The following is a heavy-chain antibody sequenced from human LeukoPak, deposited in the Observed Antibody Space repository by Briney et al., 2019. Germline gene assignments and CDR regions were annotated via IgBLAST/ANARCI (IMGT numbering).Heavy chain of an antibody. CDR2: INPSGGST. J-gene: IGHJ1*01. CDR1: GYTFTSYY. V-gene: IGHV1-46*01. D-gene: IGHD3-10*01. Sequence: ASVKVSCKASGYTFTSYYMHWVRQAPGQGLEWMGIINPSGGSTSYAQKFQGRVTMTRDTSTSTVYMELSSLRSEDTAVYHCASTISGSQYFQHWGQGTLVTVSS. CDR3: ASTISGSQYFQH.